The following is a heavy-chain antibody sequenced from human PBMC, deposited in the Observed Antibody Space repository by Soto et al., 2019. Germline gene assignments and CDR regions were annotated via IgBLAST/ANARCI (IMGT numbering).Heavy chain of an antibody. CDR1: GYTFTSYG. D-gene: IGHD2-8*01. Sequence: ASVKVSCKASGYTFTSYGISWVRQAPGQGLEWMGWISAYNGNTNYAQKLQGRVTMTTDTSTSTAYMELRSLRSDDTAVYYCARFDCTNGVCYTTAFDIWGQGTMVTVSS. J-gene: IGHJ3*02. CDR2: ISAYNGNT. CDR3: ARFDCTNGVCYTTAFDI. V-gene: IGHV1-18*01.